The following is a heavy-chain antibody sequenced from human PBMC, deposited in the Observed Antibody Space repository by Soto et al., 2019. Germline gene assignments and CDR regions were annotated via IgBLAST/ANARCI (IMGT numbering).Heavy chain of an antibody. D-gene: IGHD1-1*01. Sequence: ASVKVSCKASGYTFTSYDIYWVRQATGQGLEWMGWMNPNTGNSGYAQKFQGRITMTSDTSISTAHMELSSLRSEDTAVYYCARRAETNGWNGFGADKYYFDFWGQGTLVTVSS. CDR1: GYTFTSYD. V-gene: IGHV1-8*01. CDR3: ARRAETNGWNGFGADKYYFDF. CDR2: MNPNTGNS. J-gene: IGHJ4*02.